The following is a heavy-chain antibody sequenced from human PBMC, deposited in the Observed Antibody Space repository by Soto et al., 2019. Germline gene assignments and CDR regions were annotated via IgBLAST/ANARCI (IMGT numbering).Heavy chain of an antibody. CDR1: GGSISSGGYC. D-gene: IGHD3-10*01. CDR2: IYYSGST. V-gene: IGHV4-31*03. Sequence: SETLSLTCTVSGGSISSGGYCWSWIRQHPGKGLEWIGYIYYSGSTYYNPSLKSRVTISVDTSKNQFSLKLSSVTAADTAVYYCAREGRGVRGVVVGMDVWGQGTTVTVSS. CDR3: AREGRGVRGVVVGMDV. J-gene: IGHJ6*02.